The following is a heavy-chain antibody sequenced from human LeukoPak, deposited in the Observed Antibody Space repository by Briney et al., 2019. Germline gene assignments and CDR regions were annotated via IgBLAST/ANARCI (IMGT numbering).Heavy chain of an antibody. D-gene: IGHD5-12*01. CDR3: ARSVATGKEGKSHYYYGTDV. V-gene: IGHV1-2*04. CDR1: AYTFTGYY. Sequence: ASVKVSCKASAYTFTGYYMHWVRQTPGQGLEWMSWINTNSAATNYAHNVKGWVTMTRDTSISTAYMQLSRLRSDDTAVYYCARSVATGKEGKSHYYYGTDVWGKGTTVTVSS. J-gene: IGHJ6*04. CDR2: INTNSAAT.